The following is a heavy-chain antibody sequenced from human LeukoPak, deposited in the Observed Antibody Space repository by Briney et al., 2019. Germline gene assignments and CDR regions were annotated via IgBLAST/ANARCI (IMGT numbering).Heavy chain of an antibody. CDR3: AKDSWEVGATSEIDY. J-gene: IGHJ4*02. D-gene: IGHD1-26*01. Sequence: PGGSLRLSCAASGFTFSSYGMHWVRQAPGKGLEWVAFIRYDASDKYYADSVKGRFTISRDNSKNKVYLRMNSLRAEDTAVYYCAKDSWEVGATSEIDYWGQGTLVTVSS. V-gene: IGHV3-30*02. CDR1: GFTFSSYG. CDR2: IRYDASDK.